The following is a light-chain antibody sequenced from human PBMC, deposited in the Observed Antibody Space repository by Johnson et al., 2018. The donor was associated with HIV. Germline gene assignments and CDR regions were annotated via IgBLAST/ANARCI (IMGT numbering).Light chain of an antibody. CDR2: DNN. Sequence: QSVLTQPPSVSAAPGQKVTISCSGSSSNIGSNYVSWYQQLPGTAPKLLIYDNNKRPSGIPDRFSGSKSGTSATLGITGLQTGDEADYYCGTWDSSLSAARVFGTGTKVTVL. CDR1: SSNIGSNY. J-gene: IGLJ1*01. V-gene: IGLV1-51*01. CDR3: GTWDSSLSAARV.